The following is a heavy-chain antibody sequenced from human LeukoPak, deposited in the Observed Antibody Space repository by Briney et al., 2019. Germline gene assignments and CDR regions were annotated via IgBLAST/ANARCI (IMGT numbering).Heavy chain of an antibody. CDR1: GFTFSSYG. Sequence: PGGSLRLSCAASGFTFSSYGMHWVRQAPGKGLEWVAVISYDGSNKYYADSVKGRFTISRDNSKNTLYLQMNSLRAEDTAVYYCAKVRPPLGLRFHYYYYMDVWGKGTTVTVSS. D-gene: IGHD5-12*01. J-gene: IGHJ6*03. V-gene: IGHV3-30*18. CDR2: ISYDGSNK. CDR3: AKVRPPLGLRFHYYYYMDV.